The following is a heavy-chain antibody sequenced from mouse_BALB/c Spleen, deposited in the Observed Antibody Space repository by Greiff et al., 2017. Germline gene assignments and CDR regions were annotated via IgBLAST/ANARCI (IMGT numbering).Heavy chain of an antibody. D-gene: IGHD2-1*01. Sequence: VQLQQSGAELVKPGASVKLSCTASGFNIKDTYMHWVKQRPEQGLEWIGRIDPANGNTKYDPKFQGKATITADTSSNTAYLQLSSLTSEDTAVYYCATYGNYGGMDYWGQGTLVTVSS. CDR2: IDPANGNT. CDR1: GFNIKDTY. J-gene: IGHJ4*01. CDR3: ATYGNYGGMDY. V-gene: IGHV14-3*02.